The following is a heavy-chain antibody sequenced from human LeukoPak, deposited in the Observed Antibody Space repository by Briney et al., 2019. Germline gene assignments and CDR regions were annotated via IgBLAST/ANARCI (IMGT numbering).Heavy chain of an antibody. CDR1: GGSISSSSYY. V-gene: IGHV4-39*07. J-gene: IGHJ3*02. D-gene: IGHD3-9*01. CDR2: IYYSGST. CDR3: ARGRTILRAFDI. Sequence: SETLSLTCTVSGGSISSSSYYWGWIRQPPGKELEWIGSIYYSGSTYYNPSLKSRVTISVDTSKNQFSLKLSSVTAADTAVYYCARGRTILRAFDIWGQGTMVTVSS.